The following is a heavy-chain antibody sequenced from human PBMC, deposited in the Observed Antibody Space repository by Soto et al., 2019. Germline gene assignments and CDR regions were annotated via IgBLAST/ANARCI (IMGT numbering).Heavy chain of an antibody. CDR2: INSDGSQT. D-gene: IGHD6-19*01. CDR1: GFTFSVYW. V-gene: IGHV3-74*01. CDR3: TGGGYSRGCYPFQY. Sequence: PGGSLRLSCAVSGFTFSVYWMHWVRQAPGKGLVWVSRINSDGSQTIYADSVEGRFTISRDNAKNTLYLQMDSLRAEDTALYYCTGGGYSRGCYPFQYWGRGALVTVSS. J-gene: IGHJ4*02.